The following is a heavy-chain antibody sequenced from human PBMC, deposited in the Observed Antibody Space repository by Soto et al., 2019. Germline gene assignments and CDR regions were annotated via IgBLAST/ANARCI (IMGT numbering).Heavy chain of an antibody. CDR1: GGSISSYY. V-gene: IGHV4-59*01. J-gene: IGHJ6*02. CDR3: AREGRGYGDYVRYYYYGMDV. D-gene: IGHD4-17*01. CDR2: IYYSGST. Sequence: SETLSLTCTVSGGSISSYYWSWIRQPPGKGLEWIGYIYYSGSTNYNPSLKSRVTISVDTSKNQFSLKLSSVTAADTAVYYCAREGRGYGDYVRYYYYGMDVWGQGTTVTAP.